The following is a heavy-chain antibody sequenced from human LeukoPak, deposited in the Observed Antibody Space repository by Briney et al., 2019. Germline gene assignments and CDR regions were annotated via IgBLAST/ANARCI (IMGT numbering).Heavy chain of an antibody. V-gene: IGHV4-39*01. CDR3: ATSQLGVTYYFGD. CDR1: GGSISSTNYY. Sequence: PSETLSLTCTVSGGSISSTNYYWAWIRQPPGKGLEWIGSIYYSGTAYYNPSLKSRVTIFIDTSKNQFSLKLTSVAAADTAVYYCATSQLGVTYYFGDWGQGTMVSVAS. D-gene: IGHD3-16*01. J-gene: IGHJ4*02. CDR2: IYYSGTA.